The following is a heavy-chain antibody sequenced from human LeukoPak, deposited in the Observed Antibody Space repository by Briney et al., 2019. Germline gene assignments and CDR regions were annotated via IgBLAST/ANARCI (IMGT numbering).Heavy chain of an antibody. D-gene: IGHD5-12*01. Sequence: GGSLRLSCAASGFTFSDFYMSWMRPAPGKGLEGVSYITSGGRAIYYADFVQGRFTISRDNARNSLYLQMNGLRAEDTAVYYCASDIVATSGDFWGQGTLVTVSS. CDR2: ITSGGRAI. J-gene: IGHJ4*02. V-gene: IGHV3-11*01. CDR1: GFTFSDFY. CDR3: ASDIVATSGDF.